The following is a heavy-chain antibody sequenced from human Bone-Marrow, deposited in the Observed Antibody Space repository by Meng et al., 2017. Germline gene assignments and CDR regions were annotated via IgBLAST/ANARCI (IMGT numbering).Heavy chain of an antibody. CDR1: GYDFTAYL. V-gene: IGHV1-2*06. CDR2: IAPYSGNT. J-gene: IGHJ4*02. Sequence: QEQLVQSGDGVRKPGASLTVSRIASGYDFTAYLPHWVRLDPGQGIEWVGQIAPYSGNTVSAQKFRGTVTMTRDKSVNSANLEVNTLTSDDTAVYYCERDVGQPLEFWGQGTLVTVSS. CDR3: ERDVGQPLEF. D-gene: IGHD1-26*01.